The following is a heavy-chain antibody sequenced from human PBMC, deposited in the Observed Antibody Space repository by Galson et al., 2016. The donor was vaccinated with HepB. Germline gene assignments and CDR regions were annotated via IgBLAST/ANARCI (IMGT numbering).Heavy chain of an antibody. V-gene: IGHV3-15*01. D-gene: IGHD3-10*01. CDR2: IYSKADGGTI. J-gene: IGHJ6*02. CDR1: GFTFITFRNAW. Sequence: SLRLSCAASGFTFITFRNAWMIWVRQAPGKGLEWVGRIYSKADGGTIDYAAPVKGRFIISRDDSQNTLYLQMNSLRTEDTAIYYCTVGSYFYGSASMDPWGQGTTVTVSS. CDR3: TVGSYFYGSASMDP.